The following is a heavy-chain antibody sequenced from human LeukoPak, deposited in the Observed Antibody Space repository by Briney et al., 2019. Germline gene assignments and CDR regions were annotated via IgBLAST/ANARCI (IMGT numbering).Heavy chain of an antibody. D-gene: IGHD6-13*01. CDR3: ARGGLYSSSWRPIDY. CDR1: GDSISSYY. CDR2: IYTSGST. V-gene: IGHV4-4*07. Sequence: SETLSLTCTVSGDSISSYYWSWIRQPAGKGLEWIGRIYTSGSTNYNPSLKSRVTISVDTSKNQFSLKLSSVTAADTAVYYCARGGLYSSSWRPIDYWGQGTLVTVSS. J-gene: IGHJ4*02.